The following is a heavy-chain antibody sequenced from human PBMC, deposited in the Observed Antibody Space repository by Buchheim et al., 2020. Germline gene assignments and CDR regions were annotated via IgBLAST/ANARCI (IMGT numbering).Heavy chain of an antibody. J-gene: IGHJ6*02. Sequence: QVQLQESGPGLVKPSETLSLTCTVSGGSVSSGSYYWSWIRQPPGKGLEWIGYIYYSGSTNYNPSLKSRVTISVDTSKNQFSLKLSSVTAADTAVYYCARDRITMRGKGWDYGMDVWGQGTT. CDR3: ARDRITMRGKGWDYGMDV. CDR1: GGSVSSGSYY. V-gene: IGHV4-61*01. D-gene: IGHD3-22*01. CDR2: IYYSGST.